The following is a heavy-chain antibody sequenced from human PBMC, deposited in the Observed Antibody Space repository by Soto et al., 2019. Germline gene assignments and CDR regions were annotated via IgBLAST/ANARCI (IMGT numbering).Heavy chain of an antibody. D-gene: IGHD3-16*01. V-gene: IGHV3-30*18. J-gene: IGHJ4*02. CDR3: AKDWGPGGSTDPIDY. CDR2: ISYDGSKK. CDR1: GFIFSSYG. Sequence: QVQLVESGGGVVQPAKSLRLSCAASGFIFSSYGMHWVRQTPGKGLEWVAVISYDGSKKYSADSVKGRFTISRDNSKNTLYLQMNSLRAEDTAVYYCAKDWGPGGSTDPIDYWGQGTLVTVSS.